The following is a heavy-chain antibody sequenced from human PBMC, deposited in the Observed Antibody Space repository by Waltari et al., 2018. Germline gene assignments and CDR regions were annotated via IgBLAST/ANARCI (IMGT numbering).Heavy chain of an antibody. CDR3: AKVEEEYFDY. CDR2: IRREPYNYAT. Sequence: EVQVVESGGGLVQPGGSLNLSCPPSGFSFSGSSIHWARQTSGKGLEWVGRIRREPYNYATAYSASVKGRFTISRDDSKNTAFLQMNSLRAEDTAVYYCAKVEEEYFDYWGQGTLVTVSS. V-gene: IGHV3-73*01. J-gene: IGHJ4*02. CDR1: GFSFSGSS.